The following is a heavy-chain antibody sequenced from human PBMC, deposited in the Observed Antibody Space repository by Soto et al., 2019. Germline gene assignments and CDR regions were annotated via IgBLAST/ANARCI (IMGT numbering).Heavy chain of an antibody. CDR3: AKGGPTYCSSTSCYTDY. CDR1: GFTFSSYA. V-gene: IGHV3-23*01. CDR2: ISGSGSST. D-gene: IGHD2-2*02. J-gene: IGHJ4*02. Sequence: LRLSCAASGFTFSSYAMSWVRQAPGKGLEWVSAISGSGSSTYYADSVKGRFTISRDNSKNTLYLQMNSLRAEDTAVYYCAKGGPTYCSSTSCYTDYWGQGTLVTVSS.